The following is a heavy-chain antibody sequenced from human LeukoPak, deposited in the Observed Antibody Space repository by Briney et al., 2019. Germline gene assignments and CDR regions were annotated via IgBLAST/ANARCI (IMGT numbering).Heavy chain of an antibody. D-gene: IGHD3-9*01. J-gene: IGHJ5*02. CDR3: ARVHYDILTGYSLYNWFDP. CDR1: GGSNSSSSYY. Sequence: SETLSLTCTVSGGSNSSSSYYWGWIRQLPGKGLEWIGSIYYSGSTYYNPSLKSRVTISVDTSKNQFSLKLSSVTAADTAVYYCARVHYDILTGYSLYNWFDPWGQGTLVTVSS. V-gene: IGHV4-39*07. CDR2: IYYSGST.